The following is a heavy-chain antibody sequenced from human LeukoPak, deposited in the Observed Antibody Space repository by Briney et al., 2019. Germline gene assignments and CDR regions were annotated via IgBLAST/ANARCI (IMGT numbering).Heavy chain of an antibody. CDR3: ARGQGATVPQVGKNWFDP. CDR1: SGSIRSDSYY. CDR2: IYSSGST. Sequence: SETLSLTCIVSSGSIRSDSYYWSWIRQPAGKGLEWIGRIYSSGSTNYNPSLKSRVVISVDTSKNQFSLKLISVTAADTAVYYCARGQGATVPQVGKNWFDPWGQGTRVIVSS. V-gene: IGHV4-61*02. D-gene: IGHD1-26*01. J-gene: IGHJ5*02.